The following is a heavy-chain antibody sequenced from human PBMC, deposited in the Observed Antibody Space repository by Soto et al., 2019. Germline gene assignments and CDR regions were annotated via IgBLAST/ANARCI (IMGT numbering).Heavy chain of an antibody. CDR1: GGSISSYY. CDR2: IYHSGAT. D-gene: IGHD6-13*01. Sequence: QVQLQESGPGLVKASETLSLICTVSGGSISSYYWSWLRQAPGKGLEWIGNIYHSGATNYNPSLERRVTISVDTSKNQFSLSLSSVTAADTAVYFCARDREKQLHDGFEMRGQGTMVTVSP. CDR3: ARDREKQLHDGFEM. J-gene: IGHJ3*02. V-gene: IGHV4-59*01.